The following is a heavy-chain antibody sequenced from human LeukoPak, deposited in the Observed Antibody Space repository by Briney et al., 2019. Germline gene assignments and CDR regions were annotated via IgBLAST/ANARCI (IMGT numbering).Heavy chain of an antibody. D-gene: IGHD3-3*01. CDR3: ARLVTISHPPDAFDI. CDR2: INPNSGGT. J-gene: IGHJ3*02. V-gene: IGHV1-2*02. CDR1: GYTFTGYY. Sequence: ASVKVSCKASGYTFTGYYMHWVRQAPGQGREWMGWINPNSGGTNYAQKFQGRVTMTRDTSISTAYMELSRLRSDDTAVYYCARLVTISHPPDAFDIWGQGTMVTVSS.